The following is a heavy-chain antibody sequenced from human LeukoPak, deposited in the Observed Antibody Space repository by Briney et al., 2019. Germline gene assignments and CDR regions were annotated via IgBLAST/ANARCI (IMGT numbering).Heavy chain of an antibody. CDR3: ARAGANFKTPPFDY. D-gene: IGHD4/OR15-4a*01. J-gene: IGHJ4*02. Sequence: GGSLRLSCAASGFTFSSYSMNWVRQAPGKGLEWVSSISSSSSYIYYADSVKGRFTISRDNAKNSLYLQMNSLRAEDTAVYYCARAGANFKTPPFDYWGQGTLVTVSS. CDR1: GFTFSSYS. CDR2: ISSSSSYI. V-gene: IGHV3-21*01.